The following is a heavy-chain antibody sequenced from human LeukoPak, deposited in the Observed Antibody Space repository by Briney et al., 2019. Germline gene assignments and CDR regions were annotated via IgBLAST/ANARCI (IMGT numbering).Heavy chain of an antibody. V-gene: IGHV3-21*01. CDR3: ARERAEWELVVNYFDY. D-gene: IGHD1-26*01. CDR1: GFSFSTYS. Sequence: GGSLRLSCAASGFSFSTYSMNWVRQAPGKGLEWVSSISSSSSYIYYADSVKGRFTISRDNAKNSLYLQMNSLRAEDTAVYYCARERAEWELVVNYFDYWGQGTLVTVSS. J-gene: IGHJ4*02. CDR2: ISSSSSYI.